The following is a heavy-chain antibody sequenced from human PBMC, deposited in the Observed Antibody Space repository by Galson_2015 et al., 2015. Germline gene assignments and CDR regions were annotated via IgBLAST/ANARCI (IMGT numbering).Heavy chain of an antibody. CDR2: ISYDGSNK. D-gene: IGHD3-3*01. J-gene: IGHJ3*02. V-gene: IGHV3-30*18. CDR3: AKRLHDFWSGDNTAFDI. CDR1: GFTFSSYG. Sequence: SLRLSCAASGFTFSSYGMHWVRQAPGKGLEWVAVISYDGSNKYYADSVKGRFTISRDNSKNTLYLRMNSLRAEDTAVYYCAKRLHDFWSGDNTAFDIWGQGTMVTVSS.